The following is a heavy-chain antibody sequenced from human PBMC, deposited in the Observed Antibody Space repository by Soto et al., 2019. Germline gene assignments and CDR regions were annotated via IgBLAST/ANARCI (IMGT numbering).Heavy chain of an antibody. CDR3: AREGEGILRFLEWSRPAHGMDV. D-gene: IGHD3-3*01. J-gene: IGHJ6*02. Sequence: ASVKVSCKASGYTITSYYMHWVRQAPGQGLEWMGIINPSGGSTSYAQKFQGRVTMTRDTSTSTVYMELSSLRSEDTAVYYCAREGEGILRFLEWSRPAHGMDVWGQGTTVTVSS. CDR2: INPSGGST. V-gene: IGHV1-46*01. CDR1: GYTITSYY.